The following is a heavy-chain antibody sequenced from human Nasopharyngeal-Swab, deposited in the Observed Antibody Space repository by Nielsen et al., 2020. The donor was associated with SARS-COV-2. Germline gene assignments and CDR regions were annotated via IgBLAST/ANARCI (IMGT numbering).Heavy chain of an antibody. CDR1: GGSISSYY. D-gene: IGHD3-22*01. CDR3: AREGYYDSSGYYNHDAFDI. J-gene: IGHJ3*02. Sequence: SETLSLTCTVSGGSISSYYWSWIRQPPGKGLEWIGYIYYSGSTNYHPSLKSRVTISLATSKNQLSLKLSSVTAADTAVYYCAREGYYDSSGYYNHDAFDIWGQGTMVTVSS. CDR2: IYYSGST. V-gene: IGHV4-59*01.